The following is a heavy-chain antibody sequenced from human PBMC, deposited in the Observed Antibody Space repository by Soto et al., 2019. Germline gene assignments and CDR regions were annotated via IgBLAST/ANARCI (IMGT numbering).Heavy chain of an antibody. J-gene: IGHJ4*02. CDR1: GGTFSSYA. D-gene: IGHD3-22*01. V-gene: IGHV1-69*12. Sequence: QVQLVQSGAEVKKTGSSVKVSCKASGGTFSSYAISWVRQAPGQGLAWLGGTIPIFGTATYAEKFQGRVTITADESTSTAYMEVSRLRSEETAVYYCARGDFYYDSSGYYGGFAYWGQGTLVTVSS. CDR3: ARGDFYYDSSGYYGGFAY. CDR2: TIPIFGTA.